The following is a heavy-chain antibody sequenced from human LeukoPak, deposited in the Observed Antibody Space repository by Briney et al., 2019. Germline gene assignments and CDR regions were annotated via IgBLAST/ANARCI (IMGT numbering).Heavy chain of an antibody. V-gene: IGHV4-59*01. CDR2: IYYSGST. CDR1: GGSISSYY. Sequence: SETLSLTCTVSGGSISSYYWSWIRQPPGKGLEWIGYIYYSGSTNYNPSLKSRVTISVDTSKNQFSLKLSSVTAADTAVYYCASTRGVAAASPFFDYWGQGTLVTVSS. J-gene: IGHJ4*02. D-gene: IGHD6-13*01. CDR3: ASTRGVAAASPFFDY.